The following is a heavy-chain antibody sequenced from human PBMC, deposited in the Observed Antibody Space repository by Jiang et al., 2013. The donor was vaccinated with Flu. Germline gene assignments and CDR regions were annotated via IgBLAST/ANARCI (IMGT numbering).Heavy chain of an antibody. CDR3: ARGIRTTYYYGSGSYSDWFDP. Sequence: GAEVKKPGESLRISCKGSEYSFASYWITWVRQMPGKGLEWMGRIDPSDSYTNYSPSFQGHVTISVDKSTSTAYLQWSSLKASDTAMYYCARGIRTTYYYGSGSYSDWFDPWGQGTLVTVSS. CDR1: EYSFASYW. CDR2: IDPSDSYT. J-gene: IGHJ5*02. D-gene: IGHD3-10*01. V-gene: IGHV5-10-1*01.